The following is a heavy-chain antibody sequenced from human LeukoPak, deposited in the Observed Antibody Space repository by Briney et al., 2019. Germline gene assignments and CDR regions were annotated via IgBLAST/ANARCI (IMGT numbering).Heavy chain of an antibody. CDR1: GFTFSSYW. CDR2: INSDGSST. D-gene: IGHD3-3*01. CDR3: ARDSGYYDFWSGYYEPIFDY. J-gene: IGHJ4*02. V-gene: IGHV3-74*01. Sequence: GGSLRLSCAASGFTFSSYWMHWVRQAPGKGLVWVSRINSDGSSTSYADSVKGRFTISRDNAKNTLYLQVNSLRAEDTAVYYCARDSGYYDFWSGYYEPIFDYWGQGTLVTVSS.